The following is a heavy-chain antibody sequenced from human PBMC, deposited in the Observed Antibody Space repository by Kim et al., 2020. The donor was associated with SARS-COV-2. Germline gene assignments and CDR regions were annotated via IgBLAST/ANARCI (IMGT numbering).Heavy chain of an antibody. J-gene: IGHJ4*02. V-gene: IGHV3-48*04. D-gene: IGHD3-10*01. CDR2: FSGSSSTI. Sequence: GGSLRLSCAASGFTFSSFSMNWVRQAPGKGLEWVSYFSGSSSTIYYADSVKGRFTISRDNAKNSLYLQMNSLRAEDTAVYYCARGFRGSGSYYNDYWGQGTLVTVSS. CDR1: GFTFSSFS. CDR3: ARGFRGSGSYYNDY.